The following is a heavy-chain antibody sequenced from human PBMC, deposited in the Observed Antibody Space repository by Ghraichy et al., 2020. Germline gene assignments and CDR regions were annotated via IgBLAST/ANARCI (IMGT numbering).Heavy chain of an antibody. J-gene: IGHJ4*02. V-gene: IGHV3-48*03. Sequence: GESLNISCAASGFTFSDNEMNWVRQAPGKGLEWVAYIAASRDTIYYADSVRGRFTISSAKSSVFLQMDSLRAEDTATYYCARGTFDYSREDHGGAFDYWGQGTQVTVSS. CDR1: GFTFSDNE. CDR3: ARGTFDYSREDHGGAFDY. CDR2: IAASRDTI. D-gene: IGHD6-13*01.